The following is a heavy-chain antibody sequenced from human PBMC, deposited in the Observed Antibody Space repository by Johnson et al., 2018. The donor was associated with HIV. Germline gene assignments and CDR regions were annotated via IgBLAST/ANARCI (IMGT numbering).Heavy chain of an antibody. CDR3: AKGFYDNFWSAFDAFDI. V-gene: IGHV3-30*04. D-gene: IGHD3-3*01. CDR2: ISYDGSNK. CDR1: GFTFSSYA. Sequence: QVQLVESGGGVVQPGRSLRLSCAASGFTFSSYAMHWVRQAPGKGLEWVAVISYDGSNKYYADSVKGRFTISRDNSKNTLYLQMNSLRAEDTAVYYCAKGFYDNFWSAFDAFDIWGQGTMVTVSS. J-gene: IGHJ3*02.